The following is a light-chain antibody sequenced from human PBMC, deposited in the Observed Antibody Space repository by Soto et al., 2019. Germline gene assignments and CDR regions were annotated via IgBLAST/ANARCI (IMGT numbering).Light chain of an antibody. Sequence: DIVMTQSTLSLPVTPGEPASISCRSSQSLLHSNGYNYLDWYLQKPGQSQQLPSYLGSNRASGVPDRISGSGSGTDLTLKTSRVKDEEVGVYECIQGLLKRLTFGGQNKVDI. CDR3: IQGLLKRLT. CDR1: QSLLHSNGYNY. CDR2: LGS. J-gene: IGKJ4*01. V-gene: IGKV2-28*01.